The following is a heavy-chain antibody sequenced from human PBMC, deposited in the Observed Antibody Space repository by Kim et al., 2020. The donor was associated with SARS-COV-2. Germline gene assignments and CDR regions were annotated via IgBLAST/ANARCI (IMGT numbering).Heavy chain of an antibody. J-gene: IGHJ4*02. CDR2: INDGNGNT. CDR3: ARDRVAYYYGSGSYSQFDY. Sequence: ASVKVSCKASGYTFTSYAMHWVRQAPGQRLEWMGWINDGNGNTKYSQKFQGRVTITRDTSASTAYMERSSLRSEDTAVYYCARDRVAYYYGSGSYSQFDYWGQGTLVTVSS. D-gene: IGHD3-10*01. V-gene: IGHV1-3*01. CDR1: GYTFTSYA.